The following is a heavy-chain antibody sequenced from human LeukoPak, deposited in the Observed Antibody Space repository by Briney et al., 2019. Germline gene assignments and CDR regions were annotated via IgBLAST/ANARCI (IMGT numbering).Heavy chain of an antibody. D-gene: IGHD2-15*01. CDR2: INPNSGGT. CDR3: ARGYCSGGSCYSVENWFDP. Sequence: ASVKVSCKAAGYTFTGYYMFWVRQAPGQGLEWMGRINPNSGGTNYAQKFQGRVTMTRGTSISTAYMELSRLRFDDTAVYYCARGYCSGGSCYSVENWFDPWGQGTLVTVSS. J-gene: IGHJ5*02. V-gene: IGHV1-2*06. CDR1: GYTFTGYY.